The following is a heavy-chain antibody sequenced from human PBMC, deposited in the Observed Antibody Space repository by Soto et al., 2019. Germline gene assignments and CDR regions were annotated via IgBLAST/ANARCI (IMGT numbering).Heavy chain of an antibody. J-gene: IGHJ6*02. Sequence: QVQLQESGPGLVKPSETLSLTCTVSGGSITTYHWSWIRQPPGKGLEWIAYMYYSESTKYNPSLKSRVTTSLDTSKNQFSLKLSYVTAADTAVYYCALSSGWYQTYYYGMDVWGQGSTVTVSS. CDR3: ALSSGWYQTYYYGMDV. D-gene: IGHD6-19*01. CDR2: MYYSEST. V-gene: IGHV4-59*01. CDR1: GGSITTYH.